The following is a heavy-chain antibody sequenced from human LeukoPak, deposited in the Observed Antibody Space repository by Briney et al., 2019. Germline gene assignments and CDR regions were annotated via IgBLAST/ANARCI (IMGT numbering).Heavy chain of an antibody. CDR3: ARAGGQLDFDY. CDR1: GFTFSSYW. CDR2: INSDGIST. Sequence: GGSLRLSCAASGFTFSSYWMHWVRQAPGKGLVWVSRINSDGISTRYADSVKGRFTISRDNAKNTLYLQMNSLRAEDTAIYYCARAGGQLDFDYWGQGTLVTVSS. J-gene: IGHJ4*02. V-gene: IGHV3-74*01. D-gene: IGHD6-13*01.